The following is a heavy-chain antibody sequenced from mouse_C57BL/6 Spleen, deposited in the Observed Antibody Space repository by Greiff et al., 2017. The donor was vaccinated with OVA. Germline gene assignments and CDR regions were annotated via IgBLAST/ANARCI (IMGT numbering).Heavy chain of an antibody. CDR3: ARSGQEVYFDY. V-gene: IGHV1-69*01. D-gene: IGHD3-3*01. CDR2: IDPSDSYT. CDR1: GYTFTSYW. J-gene: IGHJ2*01. Sequence: VQLKQPGAELVMPGASVKLSCKASGYTFTSYWMHWVKQRPGQGLEWIGEIDPSDSYTNYNQKFKGKSTLTVDKSSSTAYMQLSSLTSEDSAVYYCARSGQEVYFDYWGQGTTLTVSS.